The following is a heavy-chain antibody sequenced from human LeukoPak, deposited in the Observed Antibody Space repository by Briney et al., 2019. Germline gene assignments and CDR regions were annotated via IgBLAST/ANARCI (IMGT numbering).Heavy chain of an antibody. CDR3: ARDLVVIAIHDAFDI. J-gene: IGHJ3*02. V-gene: IGHV1-2*02. Sequence: ASVKVSCKASGYTFTGYYMHWVRQAPGQGLEWMGWINPNSGGTNYAQKFQGRVTVTRDTSISTAYMELSRLRSDDTAVYYCARDLVVIAIHDAFDIWGQGTMVTVSS. D-gene: IGHD2-21*01. CDR2: INPNSGGT. CDR1: GYTFTGYY.